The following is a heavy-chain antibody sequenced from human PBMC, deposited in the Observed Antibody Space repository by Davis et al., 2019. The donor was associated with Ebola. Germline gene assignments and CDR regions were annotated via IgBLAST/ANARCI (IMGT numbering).Heavy chain of an antibody. D-gene: IGHD3-3*01. Sequence: ASVKVSCKASGYTFTGYYMHWVRQAPGQGLEWMGWINPNSGGTNYAQKFQGRVTMTRDTSISTAYMELSRLRSDDTAVYYCASHVLRFLEWLPNYYYYGMDVWGQGTTVTVSS. J-gene: IGHJ6*02. CDR1: GYTFTGYY. V-gene: IGHV1-2*02. CDR2: INPNSGGT. CDR3: ASHVLRFLEWLPNYYYYGMDV.